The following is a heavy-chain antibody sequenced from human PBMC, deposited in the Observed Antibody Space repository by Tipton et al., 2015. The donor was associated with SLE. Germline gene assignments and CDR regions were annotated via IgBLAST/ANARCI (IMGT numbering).Heavy chain of an antibody. CDR3: ARDLGTGGY. D-gene: IGHD3-10*01. Sequence: TLSLTCTVSGGSISSSSYYWGWIRQPPGKGLEWIGSIYYSGSTYYNPSLKSRVTISVDTSKNQFSLKLSSVTAADTAVYYCARDLGTGGYWGQGTLVTVSS. V-gene: IGHV4-39*07. CDR1: GGSISSSSYY. J-gene: IGHJ4*02. CDR2: IYYSGST.